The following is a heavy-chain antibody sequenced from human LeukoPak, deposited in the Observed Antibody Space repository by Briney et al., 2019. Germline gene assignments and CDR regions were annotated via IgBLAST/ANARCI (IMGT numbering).Heavy chain of an antibody. J-gene: IGHJ4*02. Sequence: ASVKVSCKASGGTFSSYAISWVRQAPGQGLEWMGGIIPIFGTAKYAQKFQGRVTITADESTSTAYMELSSLRSEDTAVYYCARAFLEWTASKYYFDYWGQGTLVTVSS. CDR1: GGTFSSYA. D-gene: IGHD3-3*02. V-gene: IGHV1-69*01. CDR3: ARAFLEWTASKYYFDY. CDR2: IIPIFGTA.